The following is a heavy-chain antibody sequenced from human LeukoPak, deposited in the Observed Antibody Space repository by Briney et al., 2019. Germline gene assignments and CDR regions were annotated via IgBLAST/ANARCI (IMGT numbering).Heavy chain of an antibody. CDR2: IYYSGST. Sequence: PSETLSLTCTVSGGPINTYWWSWVRQPPGKGLEWIAYIYYSGSTNYNPSLKSRVTISLDKSKNQFSLKLSSVTAADTAVYYCTRTTANGSLDYWGQGTLVTVSS. J-gene: IGHJ4*02. D-gene: IGHD5-24*01. CDR3: TRTTANGSLDY. CDR1: GGPINTYW. V-gene: IGHV4-59*01.